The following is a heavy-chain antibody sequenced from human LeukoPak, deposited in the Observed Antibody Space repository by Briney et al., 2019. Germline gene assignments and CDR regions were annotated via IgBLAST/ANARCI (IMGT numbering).Heavy chain of an antibody. V-gene: IGHV4-59*01. CDR1: GGSISSYY. Sequence: SETLSLTCTVSGGSISSYYWSWIRQPPGKGLEWIGYIYYSGSTNYNPSLKSRVTISVDTSKNQFSLKLSSVTAADTAVYYCARGVGYCSGGSCFPERYYNWFDPWGQGTLVIVSS. J-gene: IGHJ5*02. CDR2: IYYSGST. CDR3: ARGVGYCSGGSCFPERYYNWFDP. D-gene: IGHD2-15*01.